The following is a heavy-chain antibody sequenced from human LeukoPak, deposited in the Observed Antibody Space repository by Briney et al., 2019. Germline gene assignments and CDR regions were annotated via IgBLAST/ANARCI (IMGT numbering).Heavy chain of an antibody. Sequence: GGSLRLSCAASGFTFSRYAMSWVRQAPGKGLEWVSAISGSGGSTYYADSVKGRFTISRDNSKNTLYLQMNSLRAEDTAVYYCAKGHVERGYSYGYVGYFDYWGQGTLVTVSS. CDR2: ISGSGGST. CDR1: GFTFSRYA. CDR3: AKGHVERGYSYGYVGYFDY. D-gene: IGHD5-18*01. J-gene: IGHJ4*02. V-gene: IGHV3-23*01.